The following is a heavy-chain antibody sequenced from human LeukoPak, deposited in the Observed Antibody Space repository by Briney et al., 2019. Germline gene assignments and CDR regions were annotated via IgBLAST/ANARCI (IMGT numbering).Heavy chain of an antibody. CDR3: ARHRVTMVRGGYYYYYMDV. V-gene: IGHV4-4*09. CDR1: GGSISSYY. D-gene: IGHD3-10*01. Sequence: SETLSLTRTVSGGSISSYYWSWIRQPPGKGLEWIGYIYTSGSTNYNPSLKSRVTISVDTSKNQFSLKLSSVTAADSAVYYCARHRVTMVRGGYYYYYMDVWGKGTTVTVSS. CDR2: IYTSGST. J-gene: IGHJ6*03.